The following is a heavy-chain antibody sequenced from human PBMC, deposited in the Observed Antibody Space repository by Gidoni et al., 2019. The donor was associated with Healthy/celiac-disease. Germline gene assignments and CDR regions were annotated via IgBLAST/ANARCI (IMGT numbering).Heavy chain of an antibody. CDR2: INPSGGST. D-gene: IGHD2-2*03. Sequence: QVQLVQSGAEVKKPGASVKVSCQASGSTFTSYYMHWVRQAPGQGLEWMGIINPSGGSTSYAQKFQGRVTMTRDTSTSTVYMELSSLRSEDTAVYYCARDLVDIVVVPVQAHYYYGMDVWGQGTTVTVSS. V-gene: IGHV1-46*03. CDR1: GSTFTSYY. CDR3: ARDLVDIVVVPVQAHYYYGMDV. J-gene: IGHJ6*02.